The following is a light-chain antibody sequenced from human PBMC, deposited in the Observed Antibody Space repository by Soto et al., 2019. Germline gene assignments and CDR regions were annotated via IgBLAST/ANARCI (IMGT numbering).Light chain of an antibody. CDR3: QQYDKWPLT. CDR1: QSVTNY. Sequence: EIVLTQSPATLSLSPGERATLSCRASQSVTNYLAWYQQKPGQAPRLLIFGASTRATGIPTRFSGGGSGTDFTLTISSLQSEDFGLYFCQQYDKWPLTFGGGTKVDIK. V-gene: IGKV3D-15*01. CDR2: GAS. J-gene: IGKJ4*01.